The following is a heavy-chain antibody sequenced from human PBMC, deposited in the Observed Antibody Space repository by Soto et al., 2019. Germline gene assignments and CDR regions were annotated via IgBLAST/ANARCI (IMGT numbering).Heavy chain of an antibody. CDR3: ARPVLRYFEPAYFDY. Sequence: QVQLVQSGAEVKKPGASVKVSCKASGYTFTSYGISWVRQAPGQGLEWMGWISAYNGNTNYAQKLQGRVTMTTDTSASTAYMELRSLRSDDTAVYYCARPVLRYFEPAYFDYWGQGPLVTVSS. D-gene: IGHD3-9*01. J-gene: IGHJ4*02. V-gene: IGHV1-18*01. CDR1: GYTFTSYG. CDR2: ISAYNGNT.